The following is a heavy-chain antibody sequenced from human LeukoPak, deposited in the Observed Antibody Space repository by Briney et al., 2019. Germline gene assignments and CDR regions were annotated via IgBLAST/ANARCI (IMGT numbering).Heavy chain of an antibody. V-gene: IGHV3-30*07. J-gene: IGHJ4*02. CDR1: GFTFSNYA. D-gene: IGHD6-25*01. CDR2: ISSGGTYE. CDR3: SKGRYNSAWDGEVCDC. Sequence: LPGKSLRLSCAASGFTFSNYAMHWVRQAPGKGLEWVSIISSGGTYEYYADSVKGRFIISRDDSKNTLYLQLNSLRAEDTATYFCSKGRYNSAWDGEVCDCWGQGTLVTVSS.